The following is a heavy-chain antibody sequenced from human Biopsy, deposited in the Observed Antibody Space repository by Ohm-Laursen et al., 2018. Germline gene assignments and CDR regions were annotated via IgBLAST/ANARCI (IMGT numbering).Heavy chain of an antibody. D-gene: IGHD5-12*01. CDR3: TRSAGYGYDY. V-gene: IGHV3-73*01. CDR1: GFNLSAFA. Sequence: GSLRLSCAAPGFNLSAFALHWVRQASGRGLEWVGRIKKKSNNDATAYAESMKGRFSIFRDDSKSTSFLQMISLKIEDTAVYFCTRSAGYGYDYWGQGSLVTVSS. J-gene: IGHJ4*02. CDR2: IKKKSNNDAT.